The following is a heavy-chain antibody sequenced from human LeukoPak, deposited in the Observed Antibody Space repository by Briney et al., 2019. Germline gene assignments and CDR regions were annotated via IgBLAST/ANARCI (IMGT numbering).Heavy chain of an antibody. CDR3: ARIIIMSYRYFDY. J-gene: IGHJ4*02. V-gene: IGHV4-59*01. CDR1: GGSNSLYY. Sequence: SETLSLTCTVSGGSNSLYYWSWIRQPPGKGLEWIGYISYSGSTNYNPSLKSRVTISVDTSKNQFSLKLSSVTAADTAVYYCARIIIMSYRYFDYWGQGTLVTVSS. CDR2: ISYSGST. D-gene: IGHD3-16*01.